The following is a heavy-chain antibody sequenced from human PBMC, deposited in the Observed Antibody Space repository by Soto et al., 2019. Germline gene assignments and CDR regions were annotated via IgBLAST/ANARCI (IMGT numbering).Heavy chain of an antibody. CDR1: GFTFSSYA. V-gene: IGHV3-23*01. D-gene: IGHD3-10*01. CDR3: AKDGTMVRGVIILPNDAFDI. Sequence: GGSLRLSCAASGFTFSSYAMSWVRQAPGKGLEWVSAISGSGGSTYYADSGKGRFTISRDNSKNTLYLQMNSLRAEDTAVYYCAKDGTMVRGVIILPNDAFDIWGQGTMVTVSS. J-gene: IGHJ3*02. CDR2: ISGSGGST.